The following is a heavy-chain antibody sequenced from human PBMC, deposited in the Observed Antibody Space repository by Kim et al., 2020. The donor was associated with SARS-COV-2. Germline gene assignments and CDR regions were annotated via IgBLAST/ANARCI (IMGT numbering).Heavy chain of an antibody. Sequence: GESLKISCQGSGYTFTTYWIVWVRQMPGKGLEWMGVIYPADSDIRYSPSFQGQVTISADKSINTAYLQWSSLKASDTAIYYCARLRREGSGWYDYWGQGTLVTVSS. J-gene: IGHJ4*02. D-gene: IGHD6-19*01. V-gene: IGHV5-51*01. CDR3: ARLRREGSGWYDY. CDR1: GYTFTTYW. CDR2: IYPADSDI.